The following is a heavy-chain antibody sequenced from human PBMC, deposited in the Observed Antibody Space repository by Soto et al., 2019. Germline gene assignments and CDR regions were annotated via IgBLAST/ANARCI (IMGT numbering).Heavy chain of an antibody. V-gene: IGHV3-23*01. CDR1: GFTFSNYA. J-gene: IGHJ5*02. D-gene: IGHD3-10*02. CDR2: ISGSGATT. Sequence: DVQLLESGGGLVQPGGSLRLSCIASGFTFSNYAMCWVRQAPGEGLEWVSTISGSGATTYYADSVKGRVTISRDNSMNTLYLQMNSLTTGDTAIYYCAKDSIGLGYYVLYSWGQGTLVTVSS. CDR3: AKDSIGLGYYVLYS.